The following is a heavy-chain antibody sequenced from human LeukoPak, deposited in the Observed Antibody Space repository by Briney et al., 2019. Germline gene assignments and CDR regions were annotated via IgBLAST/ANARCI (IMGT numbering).Heavy chain of an antibody. CDR3: ARGTYGSGTHP. J-gene: IGHJ5*02. V-gene: IGHV4-61*01. Sequence: SETLSLTCTVSGGSISSGSYYWSWIRQPPGKGLEWIGYIYYSGSTNYNPSLKSRVTISVDTSKNQFSLKLTSVTAADTAVYYCARGTYGSGTHPWGQGTLVTVSS. CDR2: IYYSGST. CDR1: GGSISSGSYY. D-gene: IGHD3-10*01.